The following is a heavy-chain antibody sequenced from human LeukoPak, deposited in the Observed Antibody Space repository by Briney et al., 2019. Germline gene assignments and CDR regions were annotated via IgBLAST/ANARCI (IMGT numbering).Heavy chain of an antibody. CDR1: GYTFTGYY. Sequence: ASVKVSCKASGYTFTGYYMHWVRQAPGQGLEWMGWINPNSGGTNYAQKFQGRVTMTTDTSTSTAYMELRSLRSDDTAVYYCARDRASGAAGYWGQGTLVTVSS. CDR2: INPNSGGT. CDR3: ARDRASGAAGY. J-gene: IGHJ4*02. V-gene: IGHV1-2*02. D-gene: IGHD6-13*01.